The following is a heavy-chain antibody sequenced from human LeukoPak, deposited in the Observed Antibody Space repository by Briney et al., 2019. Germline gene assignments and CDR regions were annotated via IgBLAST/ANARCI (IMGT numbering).Heavy chain of an antibody. CDR2: ISAYNGNT. D-gene: IGHD3-22*01. V-gene: IGHV1-18*01. CDR3: AREYCYDSSGYYYGMDV. J-gene: IGHJ6*02. CDR1: GYTFTSYG. Sequence: ASVKVSCKASGYTFTSYGISWVRQAPGQGLEWMGWISAYNGNTNYAQKLQGRVTMTTDTSTSTAYMELRSLRSDDTAVYYCAREYCYDSSGYYYGMDVWGQGTTVTVSS.